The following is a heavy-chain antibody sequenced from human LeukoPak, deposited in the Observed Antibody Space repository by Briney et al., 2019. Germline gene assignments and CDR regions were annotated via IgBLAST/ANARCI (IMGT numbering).Heavy chain of an antibody. V-gene: IGHV3-9*03. CDR1: GFTFSSYE. J-gene: IGHJ4*02. D-gene: IGHD6-13*01. CDR2: ISWNSGSI. Sequence: GGSLRLSCAASGFTFSSYEMNWVRQAPGKGLEWVSGISWNSGSIGYADSVKGRFTISRDNAKNSLYLQMNSLRAEDMALYYCAKAGGGGYSSSWYGVYFDYWGQGTLVTVSS. CDR3: AKAGGGGYSSSWYGVYFDY.